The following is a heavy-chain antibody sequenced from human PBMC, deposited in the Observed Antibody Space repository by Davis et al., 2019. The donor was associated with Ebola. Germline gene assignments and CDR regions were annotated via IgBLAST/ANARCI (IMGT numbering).Heavy chain of an antibody. CDR2: ISYHGSKK. CDR3: AREKGPQLALFDY. CDR1: GFTFSNYG. Sequence: GESLKISCVASGFTFSNYGMHWVRQAPGKGLQWVAIISYHGSKKYYADSVKGRFTISRDNSKNTLYLQMNGLRPEDTAVYYCAREKGPQLALFDYWGQGTLVTVSS. J-gene: IGHJ4*02. V-gene: IGHV3-30*03. D-gene: IGHD6-13*01.